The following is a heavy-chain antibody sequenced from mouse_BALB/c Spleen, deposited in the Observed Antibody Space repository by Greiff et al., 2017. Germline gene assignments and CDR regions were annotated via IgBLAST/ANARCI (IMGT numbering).Heavy chain of an antibody. CDR1: RFSLTSYG. Sequence: VHLVESGPGLVAPSQSLSITCTVSRFSLTSYGVHWVRQPPGKGLEWLGVIWAGGSTNYNSALMSRLSISKDNSKSQVFLKMNSLQTDDTAMYYCARDLRDYAMDYWGQGTSVTVSS. CDR2: IWAGGST. CDR3: ARDLRDYAMDY. D-gene: IGHD1-1*01. J-gene: IGHJ4*01. V-gene: IGHV2-9*02.